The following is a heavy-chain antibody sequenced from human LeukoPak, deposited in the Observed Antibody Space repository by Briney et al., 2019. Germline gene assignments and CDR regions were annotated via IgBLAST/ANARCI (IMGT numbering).Heavy chain of an antibody. J-gene: IGHJ4*02. D-gene: IGHD5-12*01. CDR2: IYYSGST. V-gene: IGHV4-39*07. Sequence: SETLSLTCTVSGGSISSSSYYWGWIRQPPGKGLEWIGSIYYSGSTNYNPSLKSRVTISVDTSKNQFSLKLSSVTAADTAVYYCASSPVSWGFGYSSTYYFDYWGQGTLVTVSS. CDR1: GGSISSSSYY. CDR3: ASSPVSWGFGYSSTYYFDY.